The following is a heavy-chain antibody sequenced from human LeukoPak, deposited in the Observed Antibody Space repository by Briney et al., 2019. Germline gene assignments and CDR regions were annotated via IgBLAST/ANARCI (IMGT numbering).Heavy chain of an antibody. V-gene: IGHV3-23*01. J-gene: IGHJ4*02. CDR1: GFTFNNYA. CDR2: ISGSGGTT. D-gene: IGHD6-19*01. Sequence: GGSLRLSCAASGFTFNNYAMTWVHQAPGKGLEWVSGISGSGGTTYYADSVKGRFTISRDNSRNTLYLQMDSLRAEDTAIYYCAKSVYSSGWSTFDYWGQGTLVTVSS. CDR3: AKSVYSSGWSTFDY.